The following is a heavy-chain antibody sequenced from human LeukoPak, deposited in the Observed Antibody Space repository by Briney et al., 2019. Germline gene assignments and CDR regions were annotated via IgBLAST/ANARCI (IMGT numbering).Heavy chain of an antibody. CDR1: GFTFNSYG. V-gene: IGHV3-30*18. J-gene: IGHJ4*02. CDR3: AKDPYGSGSYAFDY. CDR2: ISYDGSIK. Sequence: GGSLRLSCAASGFTFNSYGMHWVRQAPGKGLEWLAVISYDGSIKYYPDSVKGRFTISRDNSKNTLYLQMNSLRADDTAVYYCAKDPYGSGSYAFDYWGQGTLVTVSS. D-gene: IGHD3-10*01.